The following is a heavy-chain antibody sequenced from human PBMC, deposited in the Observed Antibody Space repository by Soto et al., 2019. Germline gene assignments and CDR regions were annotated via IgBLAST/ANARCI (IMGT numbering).Heavy chain of an antibody. CDR2: IYYSGST. Sequence: PSETLSLTCTVSGGSISSYYWSWIRQPPGKGLEWIGYIYYSGSTSYNPSLKGRVTISVDTSKNQFSLKLSSVTAADTAVYYCARVYSSGWYPVDYWGQGTLVTVSS. CDR1: GGSISSYY. CDR3: ARVYSSGWYPVDY. V-gene: IGHV4-59*01. D-gene: IGHD6-19*01. J-gene: IGHJ4*02.